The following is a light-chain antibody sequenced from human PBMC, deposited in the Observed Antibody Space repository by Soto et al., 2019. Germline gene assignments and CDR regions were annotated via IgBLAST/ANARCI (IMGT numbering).Light chain of an antibody. CDR2: EGS. J-gene: IGLJ3*02. Sequence: QSALTQPASVSGSPGQSITISCTGTSSDVGSYNLVSWDQQHPGKAPKLMIYEGSTRPSGVSNRFSGSKSGNTASLTISGRQAEDEADDYCCSYAGSRVFGGGTKLTVL. CDR3: CSYAGSRV. CDR1: SSDVGSYNL. V-gene: IGLV2-23*01.